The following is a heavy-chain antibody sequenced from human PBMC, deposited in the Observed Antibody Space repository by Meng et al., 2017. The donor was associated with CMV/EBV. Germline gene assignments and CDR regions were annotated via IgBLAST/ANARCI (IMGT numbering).Heavy chain of an antibody. Sequence: ASVKVSCKASGYTFTSYYMHWVRQAPGQGLEWMGIINTSAGSTSYAQKFQGRVTMTRNTAISTAYMELSSLRSEDTAVDYCARDSTYYDFWSGYASGMDVWGQGTTVTVSS. CDR3: ARDSTYYDFWSGYASGMDV. V-gene: IGHV1-46*01. CDR2: INTSAGST. CDR1: GYTFTSYY. J-gene: IGHJ6*02. D-gene: IGHD3-3*01.